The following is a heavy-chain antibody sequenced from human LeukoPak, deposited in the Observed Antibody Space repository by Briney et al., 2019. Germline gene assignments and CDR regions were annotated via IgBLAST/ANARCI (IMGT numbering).Heavy chain of an antibody. D-gene: IGHD3-10*01. CDR3: ASRNRGVIMS. CDR1: GGSMSPYH. CDR2: IYYSGST. V-gene: IGHV4-59*12. J-gene: IGHJ5*02. Sequence: SETLSLTCTVSGGSMSPYHWGWIRQPPGKGLEWTGYIYYSGSTNYNPSLKSRVTISVDRSKNQFSLKLSSVTAADTAVYYCASRNRGVIMSWGQGTLVTVSS.